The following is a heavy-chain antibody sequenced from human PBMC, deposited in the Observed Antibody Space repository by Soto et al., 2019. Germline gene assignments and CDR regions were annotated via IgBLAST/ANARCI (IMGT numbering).Heavy chain of an antibody. J-gene: IGHJ4*02. CDR1: GFSLSTTRVG. V-gene: IGHV2-5*02. CDR3: AHTLVAGLGYYFDY. D-gene: IGHD6-19*01. Sequence: QITLNESGPTLVKPTQTLTLTCTFSGFSLSTTRVGVGWIRQPPGKALEWLALIYWDDDKRYSPFLKSRLTITKDTSKNQVVLTMTNMDPMDTATYFCAHTLVAGLGYYFDYWGQGTLVTVSS. CDR2: IYWDDDK.